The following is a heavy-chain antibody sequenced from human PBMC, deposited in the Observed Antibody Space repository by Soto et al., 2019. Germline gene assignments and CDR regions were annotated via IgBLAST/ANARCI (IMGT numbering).Heavy chain of an antibody. J-gene: IGHJ4*02. CDR2: ISYDGSNK. CDR3: ARDLSRGITLIALEIHY. Sequence: GGSLRLSCAASGFTFNNYAMHRVRQAPGKGLELVAIISYDGSNKFYAESVRGRFTISRDNSKNSVFLQMNSLRSEDTAVYYCARDLSRGITLIALEIHYWGQGTLVTVSS. D-gene: IGHD3-22*01. V-gene: IGHV3-30-3*01. CDR1: GFTFNNYA.